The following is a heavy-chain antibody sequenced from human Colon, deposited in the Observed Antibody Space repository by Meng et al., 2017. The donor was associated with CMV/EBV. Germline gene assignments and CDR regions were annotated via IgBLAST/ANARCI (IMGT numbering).Heavy chain of an antibody. CDR2: ISSSSNTK. D-gene: IGHD3-3*01. CDR3: AKEGVGRGDPFDY. J-gene: IGHJ4*02. V-gene: IGHV3-48*04. Sequence: GGSLRLSCAASGFTFSSYSMTWVRQAPGKGLEWVAFISSSSNTKHYADSVKGRFTISRNNAKNSLFLQMNSLRAEDSAVYYCAKEGVGRGDPFDYWGQGTLVTVSS. CDR1: GFTFSSYS.